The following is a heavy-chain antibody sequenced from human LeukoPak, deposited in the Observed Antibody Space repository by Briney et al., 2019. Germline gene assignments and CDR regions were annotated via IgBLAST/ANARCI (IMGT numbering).Heavy chain of an antibody. J-gene: IGHJ4*02. CDR1: GFTFSDYA. D-gene: IGHD3-10*01. CDR2: ISGSATYT. Sequence: GGSLRLSCAASGFTFSDYAMSWVRQAPGKGLEGVSTISGSATYTFYADSVKGRFTISRDNSKNTLYLQMNSLRAEDTAVYYCAKKYYFGSGTFVYYFDYWGQGTLLIVSS. V-gene: IGHV3-23*01. CDR3: AKKYYFGSGTFVYYFDY.